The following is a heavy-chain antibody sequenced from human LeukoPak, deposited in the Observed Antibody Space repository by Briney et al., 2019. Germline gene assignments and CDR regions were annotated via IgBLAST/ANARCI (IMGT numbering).Heavy chain of an antibody. CDR3: AKSGLNRFDY. D-gene: IGHD2-15*01. Sequence: GGSLRLSCAASGFTFSSYAMSWVRQAPGKGLEWVSNISGNGRGSTGSTYYADSVKGRFTISRDNSKNTLYLQMNSLRAEDTAVYYCAKSGLNRFDYWGQGTLVTVSS. CDR1: GFTFSSYA. J-gene: IGHJ4*02. CDR2: ISGNGRGSTGST. V-gene: IGHV3-23*01.